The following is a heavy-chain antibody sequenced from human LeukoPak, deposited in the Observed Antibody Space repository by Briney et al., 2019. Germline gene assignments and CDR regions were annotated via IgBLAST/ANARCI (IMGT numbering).Heavy chain of an antibody. J-gene: IGHJ4*02. CDR2: IYYSGSA. D-gene: IGHD5-12*01. CDR1: GDSISTYW. V-gene: IGHV4-59*01. CDR3: ARVMNGVATTFDY. Sequence: SETLSLTCTVSGDSISTYWWSWIRQPPGKGLEWIGNIYYSGSANYSPSLKSRVTISVDMSKNQLSLKLRSVSAADTAVYYCARVMNGVATTFDYWGQGTLVTVSS.